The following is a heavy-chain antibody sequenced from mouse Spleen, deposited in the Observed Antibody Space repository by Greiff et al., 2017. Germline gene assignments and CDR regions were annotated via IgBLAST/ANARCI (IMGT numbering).Heavy chain of an antibody. D-gene: IGHD1-1*01. CDR3: TRSGVYYYGSSHWYFDV. Sequence: QVQLQQSGAELVRPGASVTLSCKASGYTFTDYEMHWVKQTPVHGLEWIGAIDPETGGTAYNQKFKGKAILTADKSSSTAYMELRSLTSEDSAVYYCTRSGVYYYGSSHWYFDVWGTGTTVTVSS. CDR2: IDPETGGT. J-gene: IGHJ1*03. CDR1: GYTFTDYE. V-gene: IGHV1-15*01.